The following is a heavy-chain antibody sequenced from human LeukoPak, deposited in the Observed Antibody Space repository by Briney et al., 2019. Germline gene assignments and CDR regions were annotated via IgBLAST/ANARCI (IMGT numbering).Heavy chain of an antibody. D-gene: IGHD3-22*01. Sequence: EASVKVSCKASGYTFTSYGISWVRQAPGQGLEWMGWISAYNGNTNYAQKLQGRVTMTTDTSTSTAYMELRSLRSDDTAVYYCARKTYYYDSSGYYEYFQHWGQGTLVTVSS. V-gene: IGHV1-18*01. CDR2: ISAYNGNT. J-gene: IGHJ1*01. CDR1: GYTFTSYG. CDR3: ARKTYYYDSSGYYEYFQH.